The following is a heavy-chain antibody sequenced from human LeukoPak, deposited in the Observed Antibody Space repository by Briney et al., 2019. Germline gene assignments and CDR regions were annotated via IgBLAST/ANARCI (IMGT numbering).Heavy chain of an antibody. V-gene: IGHV3-48*01. CDR3: ARDPVPFYGSGSYNYFDY. CDR2: ISSSSSTI. Sequence: GGSLRLSCAASGFTFSSYSMNWVRQAPGKGLEWVSYISSSSSTIYYADSVKGRFTISRDNAKNSLYLQMNSLRAEDTAVYYCARDPVPFYGSGSYNYFDYWGQGTLVTVSS. J-gene: IGHJ4*02. CDR1: GFTFSSYS. D-gene: IGHD3-10*01.